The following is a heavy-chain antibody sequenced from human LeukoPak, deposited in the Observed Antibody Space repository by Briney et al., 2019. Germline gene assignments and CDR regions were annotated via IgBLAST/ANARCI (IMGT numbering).Heavy chain of an antibody. J-gene: IGHJ4*02. CDR2: IYHSGST. CDR3: ARGFYSTSSVGY. CDR1: GYSISSDYY. Sequence: SETLSLTCTVSGYSISSDYYWGWIRQPPGKGLEWIGSIYHSGSTYYNPSLKSRVTISVDTSKNQFSLKLSSVTAADTAVYYCARGFYSTSSVGYWGQGTLVTVSS. V-gene: IGHV4-38-2*02. D-gene: IGHD6-6*01.